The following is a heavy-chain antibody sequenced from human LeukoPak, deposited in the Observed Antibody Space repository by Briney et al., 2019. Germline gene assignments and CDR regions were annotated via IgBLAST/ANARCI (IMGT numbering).Heavy chain of an antibody. CDR2: INAGNGNT. J-gene: IGHJ4*02. D-gene: IGHD1-26*01. Sequence: GASVKVSCKASGYTFTSYAMHWVRQAPGQRLEWMGWINAGNGNTKYSQKFQGRVTITRDTSASTAYMELSSLRSEDTAVYYCAREGGSYPVIYFDYWGQGTLVTVSS. V-gene: IGHV1-3*01. CDR1: GYTFTSYA. CDR3: AREGGSYPVIYFDY.